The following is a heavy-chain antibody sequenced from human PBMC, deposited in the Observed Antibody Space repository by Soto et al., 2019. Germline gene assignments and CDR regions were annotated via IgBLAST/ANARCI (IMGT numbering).Heavy chain of an antibody. J-gene: IGHJ5*02. CDR3: ATAEPRIAALFNWFDP. V-gene: IGHV1-18*01. Sequence: GASVKVSCKASGYTFTSYGISWVRQAPGQGLEWMGWISAYNGGTNYAQKLQGRVTMTTDTSTSTAYMELRSLRSDDTAVYYCATAEPRIAALFNWFDPWGQGTLVTVS. CDR1: GYTFTSYG. D-gene: IGHD6-13*01. CDR2: ISAYNGGT.